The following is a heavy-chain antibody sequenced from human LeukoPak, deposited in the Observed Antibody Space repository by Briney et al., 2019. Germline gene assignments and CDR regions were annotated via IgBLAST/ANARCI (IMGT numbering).Heavy chain of an antibody. Sequence: GGSLRLSCAASGFTFSSYAMHWVRQAPGKGLEGVAVISYDGSNKYYADSVKGRFTISRDNSKNTLYLQMNSLRAEDTALYYCAREPVSVVKDPYYFDYWGQGTLVTVSS. V-gene: IGHV3-30-3*01. D-gene: IGHD3-22*01. CDR1: GFTFSSYA. CDR3: AREPVSVVKDPYYFDY. J-gene: IGHJ4*02. CDR2: ISYDGSNK.